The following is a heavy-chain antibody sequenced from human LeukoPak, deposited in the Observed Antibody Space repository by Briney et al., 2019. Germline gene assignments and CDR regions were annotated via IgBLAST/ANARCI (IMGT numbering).Heavy chain of an antibody. V-gene: IGHV3-21*04. Sequence: GGSLRLSCAASGFTFSSYSMNWVRQAPGKGLEWVSSISSSSSYIYYADSVKGRFTISRDNAKNSLYLQMNSLRAEDTALYYCAKDRAANYYGMDVWGQGTTVTVSS. D-gene: IGHD2-15*01. CDR1: GFTFSSYS. CDR2: ISSSSSYI. CDR3: AKDRAANYYGMDV. J-gene: IGHJ6*02.